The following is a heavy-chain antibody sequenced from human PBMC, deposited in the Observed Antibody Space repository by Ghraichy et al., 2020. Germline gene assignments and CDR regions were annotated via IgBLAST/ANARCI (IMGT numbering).Heavy chain of an antibody. D-gene: IGHD2-21*01. CDR2: ITSSSSFI. CDR3: ARGSTVVRFYYYAGMDV. J-gene: IGHJ6*02. V-gene: IGHV3-48*02. CDR1: GFTFGSYS. Sequence: GGSLRLSRVGSGFTFGSYSMNWVRQSPGKGLEWVSYITSSSSFISYADSVKGRFIISRDNAQNSLFLQMNSLRDEDTGVYYCARGSTVVRFYYYAGMDVWGQGTTVTVS.